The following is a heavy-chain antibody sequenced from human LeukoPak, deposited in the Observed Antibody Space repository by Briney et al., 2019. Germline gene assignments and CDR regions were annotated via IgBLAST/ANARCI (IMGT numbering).Heavy chain of an antibody. V-gene: IGHV3-21*01. Sequence: PGGSLRLSCAASGFAFRSYVVNWVRQAPGKGLEWVSSISASGSDVKFADSVTGRFTVSRDNAKSSLYLEMNSLRAEDTAGYYLSRRTAAGPFDYWGQGTLVTVSA. J-gene: IGHJ4*02. CDR1: GFAFRSYV. CDR3: SRRTAAGPFDY. D-gene: IGHD6-13*01. CDR2: ISASGSDV.